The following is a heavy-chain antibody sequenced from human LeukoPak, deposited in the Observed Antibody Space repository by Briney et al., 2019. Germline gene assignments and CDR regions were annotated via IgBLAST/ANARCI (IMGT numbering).Heavy chain of an antibody. J-gene: IGHJ1*01. CDR3: AKDFRFTEYFQH. Sequence: GRSLRLSCAASGFTFSSYGMHWVRQAPGKGLEWVAFIRYDGSNKYYADSVKGRFTISRDNSKNTLYLQMNSLRAEDTAVYYCAKDFRFTEYFQHWGQGTLVTVSS. D-gene: IGHD3-16*01. CDR1: GFTFSSYG. V-gene: IGHV3-30*02. CDR2: IRYDGSNK.